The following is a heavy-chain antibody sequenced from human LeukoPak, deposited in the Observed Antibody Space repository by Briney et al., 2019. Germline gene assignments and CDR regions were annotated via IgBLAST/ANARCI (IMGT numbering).Heavy chain of an antibody. CDR1: GFTLSMYG. CDR3: AKSGYSSSWSNAAVYNWFDP. Sequence: GGSLRLSCAASGFTLSMYGMSWVRQAPGKGLEWVSVISGSGGSTYYADSVKGRFTISRDNSKNTLYLQMNSLRAEDTAVYYCAKSGYSSSWSNAAVYNWFDPWGQGTLVTVSS. J-gene: IGHJ5*02. CDR2: ISGSGGST. V-gene: IGHV3-23*01. D-gene: IGHD6-13*01.